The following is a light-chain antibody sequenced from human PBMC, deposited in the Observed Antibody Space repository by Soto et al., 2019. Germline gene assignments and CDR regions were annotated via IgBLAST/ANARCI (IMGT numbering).Light chain of an antibody. CDR3: QQYNSYSVT. J-gene: IGKJ1*01. Sequence: DTHMTQSPSSLSASVGDRVTITCMASQGIRNGLAWYQQRPGKAPKLLIYTASSLQSGVPSRFSGSVSGTEFTLTISSLQPEDFATYYCQQYNSYSVTFGQGTKV. CDR2: TAS. V-gene: IGKV1-5*03. CDR1: QGIRNG.